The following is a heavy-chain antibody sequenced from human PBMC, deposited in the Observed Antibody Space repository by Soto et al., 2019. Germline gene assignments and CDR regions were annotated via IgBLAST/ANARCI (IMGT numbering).Heavy chain of an antibody. CDR1: GFTFSNAW. CDR3: TTDHYDIGGNGDP. J-gene: IGHJ5*02. CDR2: IKSKTDGGTT. Sequence: EVQLVESGGGLVKPGGSLRLSCAASGFTFSNAWMNWVRQAPGKGLEWVGRIKSKTDGGTTDYAAPVKGRFTISRDDSXXXXXXXXXXXXTXDTAVYYCTTDHYDIGGNGDPWGQGTLVTVSS. V-gene: IGHV3-15*07. D-gene: IGHD3-9*01.